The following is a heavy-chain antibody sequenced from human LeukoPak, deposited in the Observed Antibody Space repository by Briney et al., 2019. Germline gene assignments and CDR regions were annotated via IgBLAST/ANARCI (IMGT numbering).Heavy chain of an antibody. CDR2: ISSSSSTI. D-gene: IGHD3-3*01. J-gene: IGHJ6*03. CDR3: ARDENYDFWSGYPTYMDV. CDR1: GFTFSSYS. V-gene: IGHV3-48*01. Sequence: GGSLRLSCAASGFTFSSYSMNWVRQAPGKGLEWVSYISSSSSTIYYADSVKGRFTISRDNAKNSLYLQMNSLRAEDTAVYYCARDENYDFWSGYPTYMDVWGKGTTVTVSS.